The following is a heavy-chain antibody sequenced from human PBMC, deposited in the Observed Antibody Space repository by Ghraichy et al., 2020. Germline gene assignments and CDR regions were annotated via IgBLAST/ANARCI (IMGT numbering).Heavy chain of an antibody. CDR3: ASLPVFGNFGMGG. J-gene: IGHJ6*02. CDR2: ISTTGDII. V-gene: IGHV3-48*03. CDR1: GFTFSTLE. Sequence: GGSLRLSCVVSGFTFSTLEMNWVRQAPGRGLEWISYISTTGDIIYYADSVKGRFTISRDNRKKSLFLHLNSLRVEDTAVYYCASLPVFGNFGMGGWGQWTTVAVSS. D-gene: IGHD3-16*01.